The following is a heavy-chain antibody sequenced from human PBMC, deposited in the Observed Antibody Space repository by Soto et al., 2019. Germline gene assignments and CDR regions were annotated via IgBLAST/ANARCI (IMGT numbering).Heavy chain of an antibody. J-gene: IGHJ6*02. D-gene: IGHD3-3*01. CDR2: IYYSGST. Sequence: SETLSLTCTVSGGSISSGDYYWSWIRQPPGKGLEWIGYIYYSGSTYYNPSLKSRVTISVGTSKNKFSLKLSSVTAAATAVYYCASPQHIGRFFWSGYPHYYYYGLDVWGQGTTVTVSS. CDR3: ASPQHIGRFFWSGYPHYYYYGLDV. V-gene: IGHV4-30-4*01. CDR1: GGSISSGDYY.